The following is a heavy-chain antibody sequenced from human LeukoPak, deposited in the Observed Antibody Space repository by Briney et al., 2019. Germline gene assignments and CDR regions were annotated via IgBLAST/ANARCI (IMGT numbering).Heavy chain of an antibody. CDR2: IIPIFGTA. J-gene: IGHJ4*02. Sequence: SVKVSCKASGGTFSSYAISWVRQAPGQGPEWMGRIIPIFGTANYAQKFQGRVTITTDESTSTAYMELSSLRSEDTAVYYCARAGGYSYGSFDYWGQGTLVTVSS. V-gene: IGHV1-69*05. D-gene: IGHD5-18*01. CDR1: GGTFSSYA. CDR3: ARAGGYSYGSFDY.